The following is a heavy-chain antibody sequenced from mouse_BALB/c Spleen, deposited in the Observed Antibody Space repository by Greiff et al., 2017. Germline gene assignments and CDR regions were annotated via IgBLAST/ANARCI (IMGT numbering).Heavy chain of an antibody. Sequence: VQLVESGPGLVAPSQSLSITCTVSGFSLTGYGVNWVRQPPGKGLEWLGMIWGDGSTDYNSALKSRLSISKDNSKSQVFLKMNSLQTDDTARYYCARREYGNPYAMDYWGQGTSVTVSS. CDR1: GFSLTGYG. D-gene: IGHD2-10*02. CDR3: ARREYGNPYAMDY. CDR2: IWGDGST. V-gene: IGHV2-6-7*01. J-gene: IGHJ4*01.